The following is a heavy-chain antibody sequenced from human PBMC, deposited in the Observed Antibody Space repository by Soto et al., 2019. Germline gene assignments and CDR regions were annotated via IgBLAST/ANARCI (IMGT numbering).Heavy chain of an antibody. J-gene: IGHJ2*01. V-gene: IGHV4-34*01. CDR2: INDRGSI. CDR1: ENTVNIYW. Sequence: AQLVESGGGLVQPGGSLTLSCTDSENTVNIYWMHWIRQVPGKGLVWIGEINDRGSINYNPSLKSRVSISVDTSKNHYSLNLRSVTAADTAVYYCARESHDILTGPPWVWYFDLWGRGTLVTVSS. D-gene: IGHD3-9*01. CDR3: ARESHDILTGPPWVWYFDL.